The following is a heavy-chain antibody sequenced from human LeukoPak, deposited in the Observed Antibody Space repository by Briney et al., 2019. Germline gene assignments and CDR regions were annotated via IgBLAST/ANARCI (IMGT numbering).Heavy chain of an antibody. CDR2: IYYSGST. J-gene: IGHJ3*02. Sequence: SETLSLTCTVSGGSISSYYWSWLRQPPGKGLEWIGYIYYSGSTNYNPSLKSRVTISVDTSKNQFSLKLSSVTAADTAVYYCARVNWGRSKNAFDIWGQGTMVTVSS. CDR1: GGSISSYY. D-gene: IGHD7-27*01. V-gene: IGHV4-59*01. CDR3: ARVNWGRSKNAFDI.